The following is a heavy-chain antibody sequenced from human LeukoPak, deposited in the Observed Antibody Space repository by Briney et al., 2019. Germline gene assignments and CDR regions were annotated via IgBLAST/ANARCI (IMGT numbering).Heavy chain of an antibody. Sequence: ASVKVSRKASGGTFSSYAIGWVRQAPGQGLEWMGGIIPVFGTANYAQKFQGRVTITADESTSTAYMELSSLRSEDTAVYYCAGEYYYDSSGYYKFDYWGQGTLVTASS. CDR3: AGEYYYDSSGYYKFDY. V-gene: IGHV1-69*13. CDR1: GGTFSSYA. D-gene: IGHD3-22*01. CDR2: IIPVFGTA. J-gene: IGHJ4*02.